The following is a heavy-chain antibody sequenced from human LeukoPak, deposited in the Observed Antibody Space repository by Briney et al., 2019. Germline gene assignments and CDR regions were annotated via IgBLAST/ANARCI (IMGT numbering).Heavy chain of an antibody. CDR2: INQDGSEE. Sequence: GGSLRLSCAASGFTFDDYGMTWVRQAPGKGLEWVANINQDGSEEYYVASVKGRFTISRDNAKNSLYLQMTSLRAEDTAVYYCARDGSKSCSGGSCYLHWFDPWVQGTLVTVSS. CDR1: GFTFDDYG. V-gene: IGHV3-7*01. D-gene: IGHD2-15*01. J-gene: IGHJ5*02. CDR3: ARDGSKSCSGGSCYLHWFDP.